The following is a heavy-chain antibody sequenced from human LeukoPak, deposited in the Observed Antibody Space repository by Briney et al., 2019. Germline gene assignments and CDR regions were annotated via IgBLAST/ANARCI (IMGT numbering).Heavy chain of an antibody. Sequence: GGSLRLSCAASGFTFSDYYMSWIRQAPGKGLEWVSYISSSGSTIYYADSVKGRLTISRDNAKNSLYLQMNSLRTEDTAVYYCARVPLTSSGWYYFDYWGQGTLVTVSS. V-gene: IGHV3-11*01. CDR3: ARVPLTSSGWYYFDY. J-gene: IGHJ4*02. D-gene: IGHD6-19*01. CDR2: ISSSGSTI. CDR1: GFTFSDYY.